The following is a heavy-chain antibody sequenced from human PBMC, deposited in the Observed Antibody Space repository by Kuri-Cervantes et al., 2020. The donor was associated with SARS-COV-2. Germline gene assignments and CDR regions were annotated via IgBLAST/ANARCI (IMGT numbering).Heavy chain of an antibody. V-gene: IGHV3-30-3*01. D-gene: IGHD3-3*01. CDR3: ARGFLEWLDY. J-gene: IGHJ4*02. CDR2: ISYDGSNK. Sequence: GESLKISCAASGFTFSSYAMHWVRQAPGKGLEWVAVISYDGSNKYYADPVKDRFTISRDNSKNTLYLQMNSLRAEDTAVYYCARGFLEWLDYWGQGTLVTVSS. CDR1: GFTFSSYA.